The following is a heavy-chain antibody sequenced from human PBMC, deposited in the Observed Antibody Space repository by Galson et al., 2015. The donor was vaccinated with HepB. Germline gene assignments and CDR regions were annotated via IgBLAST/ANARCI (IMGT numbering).Heavy chain of an antibody. J-gene: IGHJ6*02. CDR3: ARGGEFNTPGWVGNHYYYAMDV. Sequence: LSLTCAVYGGSFSDYYWSWIRQPPGKGLEWIAEINHNGSANYNLSLKSRVTISVDTSKNQFSLQLRSVTAADTAVYYCARGGEFNTPGWVGNHYYYAMDVWGQGTTVTVSS. V-gene: IGHV4-34*01. D-gene: IGHD3-10*01. CDR2: INHNGSA. CDR1: GGSFSDYY.